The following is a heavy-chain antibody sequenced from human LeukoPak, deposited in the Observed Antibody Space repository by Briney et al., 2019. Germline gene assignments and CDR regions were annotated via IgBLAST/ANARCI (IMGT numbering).Heavy chain of an antibody. CDR1: GGSISSSSYY. CDR3: ARGDQRYFDWLPSFDY. J-gene: IGHJ4*02. V-gene: IGHV4-61*01. D-gene: IGHD3-9*01. Sequence: PSETLSLTCTVSGGSISSSSYYWSWIRQPPGKGLEWIGYIYYSGSTNYNPSLKSRVTISVDTSKNQFSLKRSSVTAADTAVYYCARGDQRYFDWLPSFDYWGQGTLVTVSS. CDR2: IYYSGST.